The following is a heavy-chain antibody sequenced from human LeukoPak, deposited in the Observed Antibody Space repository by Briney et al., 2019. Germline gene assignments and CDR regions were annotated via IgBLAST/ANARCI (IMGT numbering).Heavy chain of an antibody. CDR3: ARGWGEKGRCRGGTCNNPQFDY. V-gene: IGHV3-7*01. D-gene: IGHD2-15*01. Sequence: GGSLRLSCRASGFPFSYYWMTWVRQAPGKGLEWLANIKERGSKKYYVDSVKGRFTISRDNADNLVYLQMNSLRVEDTAVYYCARGWGEKGRCRGGTCNNPQFDYWGQGILVTVSS. J-gene: IGHJ4*02. CDR2: IKERGSKK. CDR1: GFPFSYYW.